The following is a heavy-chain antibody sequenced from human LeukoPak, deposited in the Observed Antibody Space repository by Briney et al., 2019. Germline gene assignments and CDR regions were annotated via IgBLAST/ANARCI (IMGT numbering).Heavy chain of an antibody. D-gene: IGHD3-22*01. CDR3: ARDRHSSGYTLDY. V-gene: IGHV1-46*01. J-gene: IGHJ4*02. CDR1: GYTFTSYA. Sequence: ASVKVSCKASGYTFTSYAMNWVRQAPGQGLEWMGIINPSGGSTSYAQKFQGRVTMTRDMSTSTVYMELSSLRSEDTAVYYCARDRHSSGYTLDYWGQGTLVTVSS. CDR2: INPSGGST.